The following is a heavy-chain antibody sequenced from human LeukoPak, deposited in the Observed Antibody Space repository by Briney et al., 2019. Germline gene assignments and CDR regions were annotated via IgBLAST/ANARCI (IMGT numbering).Heavy chain of an antibody. J-gene: IGHJ4*02. Sequence: ASVKVSCKASGYTFTGYYLHWVRQAPGQGLEWMGWINPNGGVTNYAQKFQGRVTMTRDTSITTAYMELSRLRSDDTALCYCARDMTTVTRGGDYWGQGTLVTVSS. D-gene: IGHD4-17*01. CDR2: INPNGGVT. CDR1: GYTFTGYY. V-gene: IGHV1-2*02. CDR3: ARDMTTVTRGGDY.